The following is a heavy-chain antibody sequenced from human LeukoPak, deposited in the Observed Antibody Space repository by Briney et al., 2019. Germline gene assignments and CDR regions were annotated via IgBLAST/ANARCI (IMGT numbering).Heavy chain of an antibody. CDR2: MNPNSGNT. J-gene: IGHJ4*02. Sequence: VASVKVSCKASGYTFTSYDINWVRQATGQGLGWMGWMNPNSGNTGYAQKFQGRVTMTRNTSISTAYMELSSLRSEDTAVYYCARARTMVRGCSLGYWGQGTLVTVSS. V-gene: IGHV1-8*01. CDR3: ARARTMVRGCSLGY. D-gene: IGHD3-10*01. CDR1: GYTFTSYD.